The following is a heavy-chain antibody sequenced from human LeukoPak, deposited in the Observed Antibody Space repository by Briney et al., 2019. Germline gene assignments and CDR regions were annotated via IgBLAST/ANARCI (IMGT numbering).Heavy chain of an antibody. J-gene: IGHJ4*02. D-gene: IGHD5-24*01. CDR1: GGSFSSYA. CDR3: ARDTRDGSSSNFYFDF. Sequence: ASVKVSCKASGGSFSSYAISWVRQAPGQGLEWMGTIIAILGIPNYAQKFQGRVTITADKSTSTAYMEVSSLRSEDTAVYYCARDTRDGSSSNFYFDFWAQGTLVTVSS. CDR2: IIAILGIP. V-gene: IGHV1-69*04.